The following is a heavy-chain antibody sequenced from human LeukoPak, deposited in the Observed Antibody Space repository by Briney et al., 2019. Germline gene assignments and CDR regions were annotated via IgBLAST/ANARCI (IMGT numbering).Heavy chain of an antibody. CDR1: GFTFSDYY. J-gene: IGHJ4*02. CDR2: ISSSSSYT. V-gene: IGHV3-11*06. Sequence: GGPLRLSCAASGFTFSDYYMSWIRQAPGKGLEWVSYISSSSSYTNYADSVKGRFTISRDNAKNSLYLQMNSLRAEDTAVYYCARAKRYSSGWYPGGIYFDYWGQGTLVTVSS. D-gene: IGHD6-19*01. CDR3: ARAKRYSSGWYPGGIYFDY.